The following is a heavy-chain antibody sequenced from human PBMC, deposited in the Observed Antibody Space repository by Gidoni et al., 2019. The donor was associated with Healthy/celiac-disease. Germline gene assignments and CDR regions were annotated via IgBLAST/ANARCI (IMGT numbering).Heavy chain of an antibody. V-gene: IGHV1-46*01. J-gene: IGHJ3*02. CDR1: GYTFTSYY. CDR3: AREAGGSYMAFDI. CDR2: INTRGGST. Sequence: QVQLVQSGAEVKKPGDSVQVSCKASGYTFTSYYMHWVRQATGQGHEWMGIINTRGGSTSYAQKFPGRVTMTRDTSTSTVYMELSSLRSEDTAVYYCAREAGGSYMAFDIWGQGTMVTVSS. D-gene: IGHD1-26*01.